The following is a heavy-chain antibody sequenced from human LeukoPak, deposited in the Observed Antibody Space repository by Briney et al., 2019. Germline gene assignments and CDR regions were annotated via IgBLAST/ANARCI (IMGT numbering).Heavy chain of an antibody. CDR3: ARDSMRSYLDY. Sequence: SETLSLTCTVSGGXISSGGKYWSWIRQHPGKGLEWIGYIYYSGNTFYNPSLKSRVTLSVDTSKNQFSLNLSSVTAADTAVYFCARDSMRSYLDYWGQGTLVTVSS. V-gene: IGHV4-31*03. CDR1: GGXISSGGKY. CDR2: IYYSGNT. J-gene: IGHJ4*02. D-gene: IGHD3-3*02.